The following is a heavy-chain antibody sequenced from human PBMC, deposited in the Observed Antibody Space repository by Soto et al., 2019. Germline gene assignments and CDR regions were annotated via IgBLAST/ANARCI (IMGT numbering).Heavy chain of an antibody. Sequence: PSETLSLTCTVSGGSTSSDNYRSWIRQPPGKGPEWTGHIYYSGNTDYNPSLKSRLAISIDTSKNQFSLKLSSVTAADTAVYFCAREGGESSDGLYYFDSWGQGSLVTVSS. CDR2: IYYSGNT. CDR3: AREGGESSDGLYYFDS. D-gene: IGHD3-16*01. V-gene: IGHV4-30-4*01. J-gene: IGHJ4*02. CDR1: GGSTSSDNY.